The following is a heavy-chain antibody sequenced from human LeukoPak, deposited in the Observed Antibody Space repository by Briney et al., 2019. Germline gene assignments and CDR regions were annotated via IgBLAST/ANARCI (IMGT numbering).Heavy chain of an antibody. V-gene: IGHV3-11*01. CDR1: GFTFSDYY. CDR2: ISSSGSTI. J-gene: IGHJ5*02. CDR3: ARDGAMIETFGWFDP. D-gene: IGHD3-22*01. Sequence: PGGSLRLSCAASGFTFSDYYMSWIRQAPGKGREWVSYISSSGSTIYYADSVKGRFTISRDNAKNSLYLQMNSLRAEDTAVYYCARDGAMIETFGWFDPWGQGTLVTVSS.